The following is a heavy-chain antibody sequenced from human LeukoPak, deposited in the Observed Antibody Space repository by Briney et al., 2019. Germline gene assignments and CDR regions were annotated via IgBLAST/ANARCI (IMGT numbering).Heavy chain of an antibody. CDR2: INPNSGGT. CDR3: ARVGRSAVVPAATGAYFDY. Sequence: GASVKVSCKASGYTFTDYYIHWVRQAPGQGLEWMGWINPNSGGTNYAQRFQGRVTVTRDTSISTAYMELSRLRSDDTAVHNCARVGRSAVVPAATGAYFDYWGQGTLVTVSS. D-gene: IGHD2-2*01. CDR1: GYTFTDYY. V-gene: IGHV1-2*02. J-gene: IGHJ4*02.